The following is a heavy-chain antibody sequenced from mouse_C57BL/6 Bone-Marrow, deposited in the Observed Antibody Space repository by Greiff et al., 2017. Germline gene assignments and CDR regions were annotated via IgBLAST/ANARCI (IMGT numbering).Heavy chain of an antibody. V-gene: IGHV1-81*01. CDR3: ARLELDYDDFDY. CDR2: IYPRSGNT. CDR1: GYTFTSYG. Sequence: VQLQQSGAELARPGASVKLSCKASGYTFTSYGISWVKQRTGQGLEWIGEIYPRSGNTYYNEKFKGKATLTADKSSSTAYMELRSLKSEDSAVYFCARLELDYDDFDYWGQGTTLTVSS. J-gene: IGHJ2*01. D-gene: IGHD2-4*01.